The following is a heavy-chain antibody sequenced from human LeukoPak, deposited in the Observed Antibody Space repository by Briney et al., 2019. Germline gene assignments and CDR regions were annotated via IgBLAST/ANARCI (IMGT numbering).Heavy chain of an antibody. CDR3: AGGRDVYRY. J-gene: IGHJ4*02. CDR1: GFTFSSYW. CDR2: IKQDGSEK. Sequence: GGSLRLSCAASGFTFSSYWMTWVRRAPGKGLEWVANIKQDGSEKYYVDSVKGRFTISRDNAKNSLYLQMNSLRAEDTAVYYCAGGRDVYRYWGQGTLVTVSS. D-gene: IGHD5-24*01. V-gene: IGHV3-7*01.